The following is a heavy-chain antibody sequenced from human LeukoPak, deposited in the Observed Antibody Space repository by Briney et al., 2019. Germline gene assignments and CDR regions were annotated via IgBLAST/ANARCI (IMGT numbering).Heavy chain of an antibody. CDR1: GGSISSSSYY. J-gene: IGHJ4*02. D-gene: IGHD2-2*01. V-gene: IGHV4-39*07. Sequence: SETLSLTCTVSGGSISSSSYYWGWVRQPPGKGLEWIGSIYYSGSTYYNPSLKSRVTISVDTSKNQFSLKLSSVTAADTAVYYCARIVVPAAIGDVSFDYWGQGTLVTVSS. CDR2: IYYSGST. CDR3: ARIVVPAAIGDVSFDY.